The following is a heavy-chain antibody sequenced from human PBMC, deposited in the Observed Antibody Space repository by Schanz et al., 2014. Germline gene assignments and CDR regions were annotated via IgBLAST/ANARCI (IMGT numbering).Heavy chain of an antibody. Sequence: QVQLVQSGVEVKRPGASVRVSCKASGYSFTDYAIHWVRQAPGQGLEWMGWISGYNGDTNYAPKFQDRVTMTTDTSTGITSLELRNLKSDDTAVYYCARDRVSFVRGPLGVDWGQGTQVFVSS. V-gene: IGHV1-18*01. D-gene: IGHD3-10*01. J-gene: IGHJ4*02. CDR3: ARDRVSFVRGPLGVD. CDR2: ISGYNGDT. CDR1: GYSFTDYA.